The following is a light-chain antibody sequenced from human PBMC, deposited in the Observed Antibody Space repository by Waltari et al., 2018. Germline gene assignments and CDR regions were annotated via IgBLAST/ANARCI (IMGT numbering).Light chain of an antibody. CDR1: SSDIGGYTF. J-gene: IGLJ1*01. V-gene: IGLV2-8*01. Sequence: QSALTQPPSASGSPGQSVTISCTGSSSDIGGYTFVSWYQQHPGKAPKLMIYEVSKRPSGVPDLFSGSKSGNTASLTVSRLQADDEADYYCSSYVGSNNYVFGSGTKVTVL. CDR3: SSYVGSNNYV. CDR2: EVS.